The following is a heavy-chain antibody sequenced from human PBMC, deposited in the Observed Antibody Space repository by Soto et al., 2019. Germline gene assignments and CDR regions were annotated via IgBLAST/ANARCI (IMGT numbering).Heavy chain of an antibody. CDR3: ARSGSSREKYYFDY. J-gene: IGHJ4*02. CDR2: IIPILGIA. V-gene: IGHV1-69*02. Sequence: SVKVSCKASGGTFSSYTISWVRQAPGQGLEWMGRIIPILGIANYAQKFQGRVTITADKSTSTAYMELSSLRSEDTAVYYCARSGSSREKYYFDYWGQGTLVTVSS. D-gene: IGHD6-13*01. CDR1: GGTFSSYT.